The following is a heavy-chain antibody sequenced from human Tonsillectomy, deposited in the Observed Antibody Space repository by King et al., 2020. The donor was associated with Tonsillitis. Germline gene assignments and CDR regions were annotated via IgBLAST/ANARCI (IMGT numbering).Heavy chain of an antibody. Sequence: HVQLVESGGGVVQPGRSLRLSCAASGFTFITYAMHWVRQAPGKGLEWVAVISYDGSNKYYADSVKGRFTISRDNSKNTLYLQMNSLRAEDTAVYYCASDDCSAGYCYYDRDYYYYYGMDVWGQGTTVTVSS. J-gene: IGHJ6*02. CDR3: ASDDCSAGYCYYDRDYYYYYGMDV. CDR1: GFTFITYA. CDR2: ISYDGSNK. D-gene: IGHD2-15*01. V-gene: IGHV3-30*04.